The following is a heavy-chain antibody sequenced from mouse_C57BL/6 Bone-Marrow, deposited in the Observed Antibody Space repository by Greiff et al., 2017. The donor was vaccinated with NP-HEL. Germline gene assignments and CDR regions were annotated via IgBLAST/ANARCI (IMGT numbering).Heavy chain of an antibody. CDR1: GFSLTSYG. V-gene: IGHV2-2*01. CDR3: ARNRGRMITTYFDV. CDR2: IWSGGST. Sequence: VKLVESGPGLVQPSQCLSITCTVSGFSLTSYGVHWVRQSPGKGLEWLGVIWSGGSTDYNAAFISRLSISKDNSKSQVFFKMNSLQADDTAIYYCARNRGRMITTYFDVWGTGTTVTVSS. J-gene: IGHJ1*03. D-gene: IGHD2-4*01.